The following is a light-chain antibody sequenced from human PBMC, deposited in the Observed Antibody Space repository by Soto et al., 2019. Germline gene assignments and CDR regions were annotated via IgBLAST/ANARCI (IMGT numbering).Light chain of an antibody. CDR3: AAWDDSLTGPV. V-gene: IGLV1-40*01. Sequence: QSVLTQPPSVSGAPGQRVTISCTGSSSNIGAGYDVHWYQQLPGTAPKLLIYGNSNRPSGVPDRFSGSKSGTSASLAITGLQAEDEADYYCAAWDDSLTGPVFGTGTKVTVL. CDR1: SSNIGAGYD. J-gene: IGLJ1*01. CDR2: GNS.